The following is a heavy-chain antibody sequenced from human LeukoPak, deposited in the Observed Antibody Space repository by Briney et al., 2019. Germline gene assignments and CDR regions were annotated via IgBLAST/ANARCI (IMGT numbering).Heavy chain of an antibody. CDR1: GYSFTSYG. D-gene: IGHD5-18*01. V-gene: IGHV1-18*01. CDR2: ISAYNGNT. Sequence: GESLKISCKGSGYSFTSYGISWVRQAPGQGLEWMGWISAYNGNTNYAQKLQGRVTMTTDTSTSTAYMELRSLRSDDTAVYYCARDSSDTAMVFYYYYYYMDVWGKGTTVTVSS. CDR3: ARDSSDTAMVFYYYYYYMDV. J-gene: IGHJ6*03.